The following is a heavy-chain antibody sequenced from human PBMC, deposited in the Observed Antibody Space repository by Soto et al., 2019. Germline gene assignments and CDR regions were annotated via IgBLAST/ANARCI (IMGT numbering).Heavy chain of an antibody. D-gene: IGHD3-3*01. CDR3: ARQILRFLEWLDY. CDR1: GGSISSSSYY. J-gene: IGHJ4*02. Sequence: TLSLTCTVSGGSISSSSYYWGWIRQPPGKGLEWIGSIYYSGSTYYNPSLKSRVTISVDTSKNQFSLKLSSVTAADTAVYYCARQILRFLEWLDYWGQGTLVTVSS. CDR2: IYYSGST. V-gene: IGHV4-39*01.